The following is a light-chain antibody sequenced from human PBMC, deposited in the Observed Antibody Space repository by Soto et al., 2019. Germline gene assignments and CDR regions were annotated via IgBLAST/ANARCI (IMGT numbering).Light chain of an antibody. J-gene: IGKJ2*01. CDR3: QQYGSSPPFT. CDR2: GAS. Sequence: EIVLTQSPGTLSLSPGERATLSCRASQSVSSTYLAWYQQKPGQAPRLLIHGASSRATGVPDRFSGSGSGTDFTLNISRLEPEDFAVYSCQQYGSSPPFTFGQGTKLEIK. CDR1: QSVSSTY. V-gene: IGKV3-20*01.